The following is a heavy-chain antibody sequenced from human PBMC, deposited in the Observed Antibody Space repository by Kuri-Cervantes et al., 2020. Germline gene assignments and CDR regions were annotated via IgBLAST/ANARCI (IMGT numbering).Heavy chain of an antibody. J-gene: IGHJ4*02. D-gene: IGHD2/OR15-2a*01. Sequence: SETLSLXCTVSGGSISSSSYYWGWIRQPPGKGLEWIGSIYYSGSTYYNPSLKSRVTISVDTSKNQFSLKLSSVTAADTAVYYCARGPWYYPYYFDYWGQGTLVTVSS. CDR2: IYYSGST. CDR3: ARGPWYYPYYFDY. CDR1: GGSISSSSYY. V-gene: IGHV4-39*07.